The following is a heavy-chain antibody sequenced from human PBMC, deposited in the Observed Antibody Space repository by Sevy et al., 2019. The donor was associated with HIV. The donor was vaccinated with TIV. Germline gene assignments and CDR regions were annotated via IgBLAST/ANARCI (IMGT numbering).Heavy chain of an antibody. D-gene: IGHD3-22*01. CDR3: ATAKDYYENSGDPFDY. CDR1: GYTLSRLS. CDR2: FDPEDHET. J-gene: IGHJ4*02. Sequence: ASVKVSCKVSGYTLSRLSMHWVRQGPGKGLEWMGRFDPEDHETIYAQKFQGRVTMTEDTSTDTAYMELSSLRFEDTAVYYCATAKDYYENSGDPFDYWGQGTLVTVSS. V-gene: IGHV1-24*01.